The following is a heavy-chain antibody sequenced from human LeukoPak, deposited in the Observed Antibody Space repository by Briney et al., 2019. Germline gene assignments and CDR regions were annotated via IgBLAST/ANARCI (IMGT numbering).Heavy chain of an antibody. CDR3: ARSTGASQWLVGFDY. CDR2: IYPGDSDT. CDR1: GYSFTSYW. J-gene: IGHJ4*02. D-gene: IGHD6-19*01. Sequence: PGASLKISCKGSGYSFTSYWIGWVRQLPGKGLEWMGIIYPGDSDTRYSPSFQGQVTISADKSISTAYLQWSSLKASDTAMYYCARSTGASQWLVGFDYWGQGTLVTVSS. V-gene: IGHV5-51*01.